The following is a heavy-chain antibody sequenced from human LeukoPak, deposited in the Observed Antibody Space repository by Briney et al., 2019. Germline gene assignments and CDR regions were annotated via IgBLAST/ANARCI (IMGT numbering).Heavy chain of an antibody. Sequence: GASVKVSCKASGGTFSSYAISWVRQAPGQGLEWMGRIIPILGIANYAQKFQGRVTITADKSMSTAYMELSSLRSEDTAVYYCARVRCSGGSCYDEYYFDYWGQGTLATVSS. J-gene: IGHJ4*02. CDR2: IIPILGIA. CDR1: GGTFSSYA. V-gene: IGHV1-69*04. CDR3: ARVRCSGGSCYDEYYFDY. D-gene: IGHD2-15*01.